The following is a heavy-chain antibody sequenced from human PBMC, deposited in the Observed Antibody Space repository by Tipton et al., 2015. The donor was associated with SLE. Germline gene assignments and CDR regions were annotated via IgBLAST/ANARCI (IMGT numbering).Heavy chain of an antibody. J-gene: IGHJ3*02. D-gene: IGHD3-10*01. V-gene: IGHV4-39*07. CDR1: GGSISSSSYY. CDR3: ARGGVLGFHPSAFDI. Sequence: TLSLTCTVSGGSISSSSYYWGWIRQPPGKGLEWIGEINHSGSTNYNPSLKSRVTISVDTSKNQFSLKLSSVTAADTAVYYCARGGVLGFHPSAFDIWGQGTMVTVSS. CDR2: INHSGST.